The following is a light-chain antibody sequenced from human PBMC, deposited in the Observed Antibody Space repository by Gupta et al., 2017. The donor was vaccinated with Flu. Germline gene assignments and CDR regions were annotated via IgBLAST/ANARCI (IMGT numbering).Light chain of an antibody. V-gene: IGKV3-20*01. CDR3: QQKGSSPGP. CDR2: GAS. J-gene: IGKJ1*01. Sequence: IVLTQSPCTLSLSPGERDTLSCRASQSVSSSYLAWYQQKPGQAPRLLIYGASSRANGVPDRFSGSGCGTEFTLTISRREPEDFAVYYCQQKGSSPGPFGQGTKVEIK. CDR1: QSVSSSY.